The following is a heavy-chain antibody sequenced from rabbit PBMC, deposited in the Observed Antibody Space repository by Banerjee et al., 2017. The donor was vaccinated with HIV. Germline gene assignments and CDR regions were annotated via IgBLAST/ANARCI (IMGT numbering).Heavy chain of an antibody. V-gene: IGHV1S40*01. Sequence: QSLEESGGDLVKPGASLTLTCKASGFSFSSNYYMCWVRQAPGKGLEWIACIYTSSDNTYYASWAKGRFTISKTSSTAVTLQMTSLTAADTATYFCARVGADYGGGDYVYNLWGPGTLVTVS. CDR2: IYTSSDNT. CDR3: ARVGADYGGGDYVYNL. D-gene: IGHD2-1*01. CDR1: GFSFSSNYY. J-gene: IGHJ6*01.